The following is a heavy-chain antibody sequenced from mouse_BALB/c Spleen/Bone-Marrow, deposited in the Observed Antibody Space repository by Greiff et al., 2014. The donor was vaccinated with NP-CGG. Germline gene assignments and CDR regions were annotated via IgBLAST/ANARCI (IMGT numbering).Heavy chain of an antibody. CDR1: GYTFSNYW. Sequence: VQLQESGAELMKPGASVKISCKATGYTFSNYWMEWVKQRPGHGLEWIGEILPGSGSTNHNEKFTGKATFTADTSSNTAYLQLSSLTSADSAVYYCASGDYFDYWGQGTTHSLL. J-gene: IGHJ2*01. V-gene: IGHV1-9*01. CDR3: ASGDYFDY. CDR2: ILPGSGST.